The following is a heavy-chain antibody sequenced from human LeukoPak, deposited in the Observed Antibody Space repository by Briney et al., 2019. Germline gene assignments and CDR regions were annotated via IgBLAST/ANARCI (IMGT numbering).Heavy chain of an antibody. Sequence: TGTLSLTSAVSGGSISSRNWWSRVRQPPGKGLEWIGENYHSGSTNYHPSLKSRITISVDKSKNHFSLKLSSVTAADTAVYYCARSNVAVTAASHDAFDIWGQGTMVTVSS. CDR1: GGSISSRNW. CDR3: ARSNVAVTAASHDAFDI. CDR2: NYHSGST. V-gene: IGHV4-4*02. J-gene: IGHJ3*02. D-gene: IGHD2-2*01.